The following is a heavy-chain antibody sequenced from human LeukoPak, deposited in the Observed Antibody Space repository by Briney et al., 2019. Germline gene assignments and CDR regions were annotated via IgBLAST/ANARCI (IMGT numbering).Heavy chain of an antibody. CDR1: GYTFTSYD. CDR2: MNPNSGNT. J-gene: IGHJ4*02. CDR3: ATEEMATITERGYFDY. V-gene: IGHV1-8*01. Sequence: GASVKVSCKASGYTFTSYDINWVRQATGQGLEWMGWMNPNSGNTGYAQKFQGRVTMTRNTSISTAYMELSSLRSEDTAVYYCATEEMATITERGYFDYWGQGTLVTVSS. D-gene: IGHD5-24*01.